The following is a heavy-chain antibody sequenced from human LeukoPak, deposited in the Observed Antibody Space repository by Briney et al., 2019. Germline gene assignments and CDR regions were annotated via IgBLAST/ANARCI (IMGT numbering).Heavy chain of an antibody. J-gene: IGHJ4*02. V-gene: IGHV3-7*05. CDR2: INKDGGLQ. CDR1: GFTFSTSW. D-gene: IGHD3-22*01. Sequence: PGGSLRLSCAASGFTFSTSWMTWVRQAPGKGLEWVANINKDGGLQYYGDSVKGRFTISRDNTKNSLFLQMNSLSAEDTAMYYCTTYSDSGPSIDWGQGTLVTVSS. CDR3: TTYSDSGPSID.